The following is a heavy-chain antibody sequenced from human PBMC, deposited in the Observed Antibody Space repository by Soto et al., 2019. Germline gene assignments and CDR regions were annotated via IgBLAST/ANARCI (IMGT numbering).Heavy chain of an antibody. CDR2: IKKDGSEK. CDR3: TKPPPRAVTPADS. Sequence: EAPLVDCGGSVVPPGGPLRLFCAASGFPFSLYWIKWVRQAPGEGLEWVAHIKKDGSEKQYVDSVKGRFPISRDNTKNLVYLPLNSLRVEDTAMYYCTKPPPRAVTPADSWGQGTLVTVSS. V-gene: IGHV3-7*01. CDR1: GFPFSLYW. J-gene: IGHJ4*02. D-gene: IGHD4-17*01.